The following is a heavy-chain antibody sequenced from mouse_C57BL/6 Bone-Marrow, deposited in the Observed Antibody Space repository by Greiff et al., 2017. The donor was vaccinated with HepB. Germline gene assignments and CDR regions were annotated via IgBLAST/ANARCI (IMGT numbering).Heavy chain of an antibody. D-gene: IGHD1-1*01. CDR3: ARWGNYYGSSLFAY. CDR2: IDPNSGGT. J-gene: IGHJ3*01. Sequence: VQLQQPGAELVKPGASVKLSCKASGYTFTSYWMHWVKQRPGRGLEWIGGIDPNSGGTKYNEKFKSKATLTVDKPSSTAYMQLSSLTSEDSAVYYCARWGNYYGSSLFAYWGQGTLVTVSA. V-gene: IGHV1-72*01. CDR1: GYTFTSYW.